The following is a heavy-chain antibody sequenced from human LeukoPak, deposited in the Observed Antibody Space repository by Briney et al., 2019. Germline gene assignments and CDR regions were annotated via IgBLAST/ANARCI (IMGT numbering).Heavy chain of an antibody. V-gene: IGHV4-31*03. CDR2: IYYSGST. CDR1: GGSISSGGYY. Sequence: SETLSLTCTVSGGSISSGGYYWSWIRQHPGKGLEWIGYIYYSGSTYYNPSLKSRVTISVDTSKNQFSLKLSSVTAADTAVYYCARTMLAHYGKDVWGQGTTVNVSS. J-gene: IGHJ6*02. CDR3: ARTMLAHYGKDV. D-gene: IGHD3-16*01.